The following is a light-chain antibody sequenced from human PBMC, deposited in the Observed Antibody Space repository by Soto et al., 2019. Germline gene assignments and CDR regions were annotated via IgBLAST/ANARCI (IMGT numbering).Light chain of an antibody. CDR2: GAS. CDR3: QQPNSYPLT. J-gene: IGKJ5*01. CDR1: QGISTY. Sequence: DIQLTQSPSFLSASVGDRVIITCRASQGISTYLTWYQQKPGKAPKLLIYGASTLQSGVPSRFSGSGSGTEFTLTISSLQPEDFATYYCQQPNSYPLTFGQGTRLEIK. V-gene: IGKV1-9*01.